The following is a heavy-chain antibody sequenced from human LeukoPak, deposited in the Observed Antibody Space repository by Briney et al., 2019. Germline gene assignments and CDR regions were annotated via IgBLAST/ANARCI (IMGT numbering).Heavy chain of an antibody. V-gene: IGHV4-59*01. CDR3: ARDSSGWYRWFDP. CDR2: IYYSGST. CDR1: GGSISSYY. Sequence: PSETLSLTCTVSGGSISSYYWSWIRQPPGKGLEWIGSIYYSGSTNYNPSLKSRVTISVDTSKNQFSLKLGSVTAADTAVYYCARDSSGWYRWFDPWGQGTLDTVSS. J-gene: IGHJ5*02. D-gene: IGHD6-19*01.